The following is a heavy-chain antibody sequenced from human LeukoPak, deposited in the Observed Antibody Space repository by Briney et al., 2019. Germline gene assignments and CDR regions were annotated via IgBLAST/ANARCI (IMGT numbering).Heavy chain of an antibody. CDR2: IYYSGTT. J-gene: IGHJ3*02. CDR3: ARYRDSGGRLAFDI. V-gene: IGHV4-31*03. Sequence: PSETLSLTCTVSGGSISSDGYYWTWIRRHPGKGLEWIGYIYYSGTTYYNPSLESRVTLSVDTSKNQFSLRLSSVTAADTAVYYCARYRDSGGRLAFDIWGQGTMATVSS. D-gene: IGHD2-15*01. CDR1: GGSISSDGYY.